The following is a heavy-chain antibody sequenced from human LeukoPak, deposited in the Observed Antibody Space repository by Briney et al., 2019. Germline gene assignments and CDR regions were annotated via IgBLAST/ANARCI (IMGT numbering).Heavy chain of an antibody. CDR1: GFSFSNFY. V-gene: IGHV3-11*05. CDR3: TRERRGSYHAFDY. CDR2: FPSSCIST. D-gene: IGHD3-16*02. Sequence: NLGGPLSLPCASSGFSFSNFYMGWVRKAPGKGLEWISYFPSSCISTNYADYVKGRFTISRDNAKNSVVLQMNSLRTEDTAVYYCTRERRGSYHAFDYWGQGTLVTVSS. J-gene: IGHJ4*02.